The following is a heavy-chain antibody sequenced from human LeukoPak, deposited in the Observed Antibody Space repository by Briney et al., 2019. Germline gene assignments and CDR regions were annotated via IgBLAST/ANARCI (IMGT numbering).Heavy chain of an antibody. CDR3: ARTVFGAYNWFDP. CDR2: ISSTSNYI. D-gene: IGHD3-3*01. Sequence: GGSLRLSCAASGFTVSNNYMTWVRQAPGKGLEWVSSISSTSNYINYADSVKGRFTISRDNAKSSLYLQMNSLRVDDTAVYYCARTVFGAYNWFDPWGQGALVTVSS. V-gene: IGHV3-21*01. CDR1: GFTVSNNY. J-gene: IGHJ5*02.